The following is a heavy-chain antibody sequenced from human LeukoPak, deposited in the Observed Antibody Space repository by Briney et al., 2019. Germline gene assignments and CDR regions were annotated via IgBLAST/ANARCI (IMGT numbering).Heavy chain of an antibody. Sequence: GPSVRVSCKASGYTFTGYYMHGVRRAPGQGLEGVGGINPNSGGTNYAQKFQGRVTMTRDTSISTAYMELSRLRSDDTAVYYCARDGCSGGSCYSFDYWGQGTLVTVSS. D-gene: IGHD2-15*01. CDR1: GYTFTGYY. CDR3: ARDGCSGGSCYSFDY. CDR2: INPNSGGT. V-gene: IGHV1-2*02. J-gene: IGHJ4*02.